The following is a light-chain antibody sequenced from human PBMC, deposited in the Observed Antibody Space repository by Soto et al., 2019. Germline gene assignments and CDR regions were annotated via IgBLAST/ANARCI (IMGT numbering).Light chain of an antibody. CDR1: QGIGTY. Sequence: IQLTQSPSSLSASVGDRVTVTCRASQGIGTYLVWYQQKRGKAPTVLIYASSTLQTGVPSRFSGSGSGTDFILTISSLQPEDAAICCAQRSNNAPPDGDLSFGGGTKVDIK. V-gene: IGKV1-9*01. CDR3: QRSNNAPPDGDLS. J-gene: IGKJ4*01. CDR2: ASS.